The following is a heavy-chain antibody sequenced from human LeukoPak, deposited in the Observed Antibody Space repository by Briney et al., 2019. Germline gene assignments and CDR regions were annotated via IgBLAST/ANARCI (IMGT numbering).Heavy chain of an antibody. J-gene: IGHJ4*02. CDR2: IYYSGST. D-gene: IGHD2-15*01. V-gene: IGHV4-59*12. CDR1: GGSISSYY. CDR3: AILGRGGYCSGGSCPPDY. Sequence: SETLSLTCTVSGGSISSYYWSWIRQPPGKGLEWIGYIYYSGSTNYNPSLKSRVTISVDTSKNQFSLKLSSVTAADTAVYYCAILGRGGYCSGGSCPPDYWGQGTLVTVSS.